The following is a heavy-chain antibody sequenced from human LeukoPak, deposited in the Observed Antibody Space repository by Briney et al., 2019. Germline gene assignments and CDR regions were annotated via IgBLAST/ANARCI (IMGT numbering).Heavy chain of an antibody. CDR3: AKGYRQQPFDY. Sequence: PGGSLRLSCAASGFTFSSYAMSWVRQAPGKGLKWVSTINDNGAGTYHADSVKGRFTISRDNSYNTVSLQMNSLRAEDTAVYYCAKGYRQQPFDYWGQGTLVTVSS. D-gene: IGHD6-13*01. CDR1: GFTFSSYA. J-gene: IGHJ4*02. V-gene: IGHV3-23*01. CDR2: INDNGAGT.